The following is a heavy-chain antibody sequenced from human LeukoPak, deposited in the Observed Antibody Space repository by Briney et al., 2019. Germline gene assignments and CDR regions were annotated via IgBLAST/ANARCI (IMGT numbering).Heavy chain of an antibody. CDR2: IYSGGST. CDR3: ARSYGDYVNYYYYYYMDV. Sequence: PGGSLRLSCAASGFTVSSNYMSWVRQAPGKGLEWVSVIYSGGSTYYADSVKGRFTISRDNSKNTLYVQMNSLRAEDTAVYYCARSYGDYVNYYYYYYMDVWGKGTTVTVSS. V-gene: IGHV3-53*01. D-gene: IGHD4-17*01. CDR1: GFTVSSNY. J-gene: IGHJ6*03.